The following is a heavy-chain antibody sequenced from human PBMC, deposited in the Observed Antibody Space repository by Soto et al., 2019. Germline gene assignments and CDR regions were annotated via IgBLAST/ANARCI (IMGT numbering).Heavy chain of an antibody. Sequence: VASVNVSCKASGFTFTGHYIHWVRQAPGQGLEWMGWINPNSGGTSYAQKFQGRVTMTRDTSITTAYMELNTLYLQMNGLRAEDTAVYYCAKRAWGYSYGRQGHHFDYWGQGTLVTVSS. CDR1: GFTFTGHY. J-gene: IGHJ4*02. CDR3: DTAVYYCAKRAWGYSYGRQGHHFDY. D-gene: IGHD5-18*01. CDR2: INPNSGGT. V-gene: IGHV1-2*02.